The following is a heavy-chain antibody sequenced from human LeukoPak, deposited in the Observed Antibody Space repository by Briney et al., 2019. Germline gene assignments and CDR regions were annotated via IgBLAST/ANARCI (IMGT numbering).Heavy chain of an antibody. CDR1: EFSVGSNY. CDR2: IYSGGST. D-gene: IGHD2-21*02. Sequence: PGGSLRLSCAASEFSVGSNYMTWVRQAPGKGLEWVSLIYSGGSTYYADSVKGRFTISRDNTKNSLYLQMNSLRAEDTAVYYCARDRPSDLTDFDYWGQGTLVTVSS. CDR3: ARDRPSDLTDFDY. J-gene: IGHJ4*02. V-gene: IGHV3-66*01.